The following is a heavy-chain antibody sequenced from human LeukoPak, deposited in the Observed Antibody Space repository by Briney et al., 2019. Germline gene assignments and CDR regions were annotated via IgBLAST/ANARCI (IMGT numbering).Heavy chain of an antibody. CDR1: GYPFTGYY. V-gene: IGHV1-2*02. CDR3: ARDGNEAVAGTGAVTY. CDR2: INPSSGDT. J-gene: IGHJ4*02. Sequence: ASVKVSCKTSGYPFTGYYMHWVRQAPGQGLEWMGWINPSSGDTHYAQNFQDRVTMTRDTSISTAYMQLSRLTSDDTAVYYCARDGNEAVAGTGAVTYWGQGTLVTVSS. D-gene: IGHD6-19*01.